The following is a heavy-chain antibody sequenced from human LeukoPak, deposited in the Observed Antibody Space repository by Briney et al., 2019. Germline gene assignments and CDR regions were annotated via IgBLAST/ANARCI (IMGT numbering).Heavy chain of an antibody. Sequence: QTGGSLRLSCAASGFTFSSYAMSWVRQAPGKGLEWVSAISGSGGSTYYADSVKGRFTISRDNAKNSLYLQMNSLRAEDTAVYYCARDSRYCSGGSCSTYYFDYWGQGTLVTVSS. D-gene: IGHD2-15*01. V-gene: IGHV3-23*01. CDR3: ARDSRYCSGGSCSTYYFDY. CDR2: ISGSGGST. J-gene: IGHJ4*02. CDR1: GFTFSSYA.